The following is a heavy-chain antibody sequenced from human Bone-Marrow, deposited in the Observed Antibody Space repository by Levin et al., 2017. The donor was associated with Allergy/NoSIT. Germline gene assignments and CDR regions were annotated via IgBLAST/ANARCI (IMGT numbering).Heavy chain of an antibody. J-gene: IGHJ3*02. D-gene: IGHD1-1*01. CDR1: GFSLSSHD. V-gene: IGHV3-13*01. CDR2: IGASGAR. CDR3: ARESLATTGTTGEVFDI. Sequence: PGGSLRLSCAGSGFSLSSHDMHWVRQQPGKGLEWVSAIGASGARYYVNSAKGRFTISRDSAENSLYLQMNSLRAGDTAVYYCARESLATTGTTGEVFDIWGQGTMVTVSS.